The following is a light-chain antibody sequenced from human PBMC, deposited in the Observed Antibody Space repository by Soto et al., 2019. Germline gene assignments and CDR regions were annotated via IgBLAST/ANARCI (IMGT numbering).Light chain of an antibody. V-gene: IGKV4-1*01. CDR3: QQYYTHVP. CDR2: RAS. J-gene: IGKJ1*01. CDR1: QSVLYSCNNEYY. Sequence: SPYSLSVSLDARSTINCKSSQSVLYSCNNEYYVAWYQQKPGQPTKLLNYRASTRECGVPDRFSGSGSGTDFTLTISSLPAEDVAVYYCQQYYTHVPFGQGTRV.